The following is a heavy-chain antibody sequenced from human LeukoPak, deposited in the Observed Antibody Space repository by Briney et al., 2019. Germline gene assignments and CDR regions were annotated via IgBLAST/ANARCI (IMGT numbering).Heavy chain of an antibody. CDR1: GGTFSSYA. V-gene: IGHV1-69*06. D-gene: IGHD3-10*01. J-gene: IGHJ6*03. Sequence: SVKVSCKASGGTFSSYAISWVRQAPGQGLEWMGGIIPIFGTANYAQKFQGRVTITADKSTSTAYMELSSLRSEDTAVYYCARGGSGSYEGYYYYYYMDLWGKGTTVTVSS. CDR3: ARGGSGSYEGYYYYYYMDL. CDR2: IIPIFGTA.